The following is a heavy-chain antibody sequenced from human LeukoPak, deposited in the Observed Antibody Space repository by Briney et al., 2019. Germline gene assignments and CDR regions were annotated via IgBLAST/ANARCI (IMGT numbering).Heavy chain of an antibody. J-gene: IGHJ3*02. CDR2: ISAYNGNT. CDR1: GYTFTAYY. D-gene: IGHD5-12*01. Sequence: VASVKVSCKASGYTFTAYYIHWVRQAPGQGLEWMGWISAYNGNTNYVQMLQGRVTMTTDTSTSTAYMELRSLRSDDTAVYYCAREVQYSGGIVASVGDAFDIWGQGTMVTVSS. CDR3: AREVQYSGGIVASVGDAFDI. V-gene: IGHV1-18*04.